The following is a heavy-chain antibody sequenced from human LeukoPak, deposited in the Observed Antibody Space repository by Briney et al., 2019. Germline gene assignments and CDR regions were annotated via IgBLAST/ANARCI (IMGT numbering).Heavy chain of an antibody. Sequence: GGSLRLSCAASGFTFSSYGMHWVRQAPGKGLEWVALISYDGTKKYYADSVKGLFTISRDNSKNTLYLQMNSLRPEDTAVYYCTQNDFDVWGQGALVTVSS. CDR1: GFTFSSYG. CDR2: ISYDGTKK. CDR3: TQNDFDV. J-gene: IGHJ3*01. V-gene: IGHV3-30*03.